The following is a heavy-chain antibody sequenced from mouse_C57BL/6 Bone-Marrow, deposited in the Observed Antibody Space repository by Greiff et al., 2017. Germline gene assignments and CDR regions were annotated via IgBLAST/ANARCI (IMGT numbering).Heavy chain of an antibody. D-gene: IGHD4-1*01. V-gene: IGHV1-80*01. CDR2: FYPGDGDT. CDR3: ERSDWFDY. CDR1: GYAFSTYW. J-gene: IGHJ2*01. Sequence: QVQLQQSGAELVKPGASVKISCKASGYAFSTYWIEWVKQRPGKGLEWIGQFYPGDGDTNYNGKFKGKATLTADKSSSTAYMQLSRLPSEDSAVYCCERSDWFDYWGQGTTLTVSS.